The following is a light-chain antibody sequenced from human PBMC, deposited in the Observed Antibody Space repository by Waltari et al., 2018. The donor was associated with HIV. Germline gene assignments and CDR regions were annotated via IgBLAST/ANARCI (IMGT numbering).Light chain of an antibody. Sequence: SYELTQPPSVSVSPGKTARSTCSGDALPKQYAYWYKQRPGQAPVLVIYKDTERPSGIPERFSGSSSGTTATLTIIGVQAQDEADYHCQSADSNASLWVFGGWTKLTVL. V-gene: IGLV3-25*03. CDR1: ALPKQY. J-gene: IGLJ3*02. CDR2: KDT. CDR3: QSADSNASLWV.